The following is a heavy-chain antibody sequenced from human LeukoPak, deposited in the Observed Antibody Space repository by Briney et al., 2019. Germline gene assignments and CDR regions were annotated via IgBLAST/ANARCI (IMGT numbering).Heavy chain of an antibody. Sequence: PSETLSLTCAVYGGSFSGYYWTWIRQPPGKGLEWIGYIYYSGSTNYNPSLKSRVTISVDTSKNQFSLKLSSVTAADTAVYYCARDRGGYCSGGSCYVPSSGAFDIWGQGTMVTVSS. D-gene: IGHD2-15*01. CDR2: IYYSGST. CDR3: ARDRGGYCSGGSCYVPSSGAFDI. CDR1: GGSFSGYY. V-gene: IGHV4-59*01. J-gene: IGHJ3*02.